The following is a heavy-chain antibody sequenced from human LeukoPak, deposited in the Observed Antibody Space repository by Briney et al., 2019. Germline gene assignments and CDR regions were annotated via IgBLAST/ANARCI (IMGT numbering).Heavy chain of an antibody. D-gene: IGHD2-2*01. J-gene: IGHJ6*02. CDR1: GFTFSSYS. CDR3: ARDVWDIVVVPAAMPFGMDV. Sequence: GGSLRLSCAASGFTFSSYSMNWVRQAPGEGLEWVSSISSSSSYIYYADSVKGRFTISRDNAKNSLYLQMNSLRAEDTAVYYCARDVWDIVVVPAAMPFGMDVWGQGTTVTVSS. CDR2: ISSSSSYI. V-gene: IGHV3-21*01.